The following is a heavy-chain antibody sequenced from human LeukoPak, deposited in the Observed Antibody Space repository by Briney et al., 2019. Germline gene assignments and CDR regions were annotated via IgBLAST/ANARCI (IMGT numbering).Heavy chain of an antibody. J-gene: IGHJ4*02. Sequence: ASVKVSCKASGYSFTSYGVSWVRQAPGQGLEWVGWISAYNGNTKNAQKLQGRVTMTTDTSTSTAYMELRSRSADDTAVYYCARMTAASGQSLFDYWGQGTLVTVSS. V-gene: IGHV1-18*01. D-gene: IGHD6-13*01. CDR2: ISAYNGNT. CDR1: GYSFTSYG. CDR3: ARMTAASGQSLFDY.